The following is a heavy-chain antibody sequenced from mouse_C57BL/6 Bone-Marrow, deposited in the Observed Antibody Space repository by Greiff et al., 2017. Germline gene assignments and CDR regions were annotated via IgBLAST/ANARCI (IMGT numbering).Heavy chain of an antibody. CDR3: ARGRRGYFDV. Sequence: VQLQQSGPGLVQPSQSLSITCTVSGFSLTSYGVHWVRQSPGKGLEWLGVIWRGGSTDYNAAFMSRLSIIKDNSTSQVFFKLNRLQADETAIYYCARGRRGYFDVWGTGTAVTVSA. J-gene: IGHJ1*03. CDR1: GFSLTSYG. V-gene: IGHV2-5*01. D-gene: IGHD1-2*01. CDR2: IWRGGST.